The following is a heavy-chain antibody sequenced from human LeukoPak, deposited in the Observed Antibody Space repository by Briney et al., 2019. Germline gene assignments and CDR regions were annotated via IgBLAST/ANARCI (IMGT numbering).Heavy chain of an antibody. Sequence: SETLSLTCAVYGGSFSVYYWSWIRQPPGKGLEWIGEINHSGSTNYNPSLKSRVTISVDTSKNQFSLKLSSVTAADTAVYYCAKERGYSYGRYFQHWGQGTLVTVSS. CDR1: GGSFSVYY. V-gene: IGHV4-34*01. CDR2: INHSGST. CDR3: AKERGYSYGRYFQH. J-gene: IGHJ1*01. D-gene: IGHD5-18*01.